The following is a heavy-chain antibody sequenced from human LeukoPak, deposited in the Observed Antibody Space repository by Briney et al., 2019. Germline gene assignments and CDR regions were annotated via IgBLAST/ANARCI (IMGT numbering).Heavy chain of an antibody. CDR1: GYSISSGYY. CDR2: IYHSGST. V-gene: IGHV4-38-2*02. Sequence: PSETLSLTCTVSGYSISSGYYWGWIRQPPGKGLEWIGSIYHSGSTYYNPSLKSRVTISVDTSKNQFSLKLSSVTAADTAVYYCARENMVRGVMSPRTVWGQGTLVTVSS. D-gene: IGHD3-10*01. CDR3: ARENMVRGVMSPRTV. J-gene: IGHJ4*02.